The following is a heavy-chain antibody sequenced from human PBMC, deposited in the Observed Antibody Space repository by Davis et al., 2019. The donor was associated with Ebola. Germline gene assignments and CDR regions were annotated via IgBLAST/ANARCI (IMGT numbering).Heavy chain of an antibody. CDR1: GFTFSGSA. CDR2: IRSKANSYAT. J-gene: IGHJ4*02. CDR3: TTTVTLGY. V-gene: IGHV3-73*01. D-gene: IGHD4-11*01. Sequence: GESLKISCAASGFTFSGSAMHWVRQASGKGLEWVGRIRSKANSYATAYAASVKGRFTISRDDSKNTAYLQMNSLKTEDTAVYYCTTTVTLGYWGQGTLVTVSS.